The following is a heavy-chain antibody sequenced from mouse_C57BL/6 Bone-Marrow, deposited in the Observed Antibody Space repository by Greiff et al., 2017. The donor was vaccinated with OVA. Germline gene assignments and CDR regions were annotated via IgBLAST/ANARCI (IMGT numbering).Heavy chain of an antibody. CDR3: ARHKNYSNSWYSDV. Sequence: EVKLMESGGGLVQPGGSLKLSCAASGFTFSDYYMYWVRQTPEKRLEWVAYISNGGGSTYYPDTVKGRFTISRDNAKNTLYLQMSRLKSEDTAMYYCARHKNYSNSWYSDVWGTGTTVTVSS. CDR2: ISNGGGST. J-gene: IGHJ1*03. D-gene: IGHD2-5*01. CDR1: GFTFSDYY. V-gene: IGHV5-12*01.